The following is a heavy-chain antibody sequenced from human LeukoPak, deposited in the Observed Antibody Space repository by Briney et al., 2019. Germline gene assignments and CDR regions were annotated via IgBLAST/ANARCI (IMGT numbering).Heavy chain of an antibody. CDR1: GYTFTSYG. J-gene: IGHJ4*02. CDR3: ARGPSPRVAARLDYFDY. V-gene: IGHV1-18*01. CDR2: ISAYNGNT. D-gene: IGHD6-6*01. Sequence: ASVKVSCKAPGYTFTSYGISWVRQAPGQGLEWMGWISAYNGNTNYAQKLQGRVTMTTDTSTSTAYMELRSLRSDDTAVYYCARGPSPRVAARLDYFDYWGQGTLVTVSS.